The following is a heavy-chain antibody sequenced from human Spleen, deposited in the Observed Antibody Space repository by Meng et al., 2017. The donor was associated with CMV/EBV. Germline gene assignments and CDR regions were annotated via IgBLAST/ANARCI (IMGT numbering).Heavy chain of an antibody. CDR3: ARISSSGGSWFDP. J-gene: IGHJ5*02. CDR1: GGTFSSYT. CDR2: IIPILGIA. Sequence: KASGGTFSSYTISWVRQAPGQGLEWMGRIIPILGIANYAQKFQGRVTITADKSTSTAYMEPSSLRSEDTAVYYCARISSSGGSWFDPWGQGTLVTVSS. D-gene: IGHD6-6*01. V-gene: IGHV1-69*02.